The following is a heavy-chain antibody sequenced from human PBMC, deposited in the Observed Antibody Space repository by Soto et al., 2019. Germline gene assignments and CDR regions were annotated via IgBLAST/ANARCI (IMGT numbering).Heavy chain of an antibody. Sequence: EVQLVESGGGLVKPGKALRLSCAASGFTFSKYWMNWVRQAPGKGPVWVSYISSDGTNTDYADSVKGRFTISRDNAKNTRYLQMGSQRDEYTDVYYCGIRDGTTDVFFEATVTGGGALEFWGQGAQVTVSS. CDR2: ISSDGTNT. D-gene: IGHD4-17*01. V-gene: IGHV3-74*01. J-gene: IGHJ1*01. CDR3: GIRDGTTDVFFEATVTGGGALEF. CDR1: GFTFSKYW.